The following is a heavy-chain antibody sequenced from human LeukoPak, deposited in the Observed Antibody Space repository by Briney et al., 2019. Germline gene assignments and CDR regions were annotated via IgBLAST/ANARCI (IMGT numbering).Heavy chain of an antibody. J-gene: IGHJ4*02. CDR3: ARGHLWVRGVNVAD. CDR2: ITPIFGTA. V-gene: IGHV1-69*15. CDR1: GGAFSSYA. Sequence: SVKVSCKASGGAFSSYAISWVRQAPGQGLEWMGRITPIFGTANYAQKFQGRVTITADESTSTAYMELSSLRSEDTAVYYCARGHLWVRGVNVADWGQGTLVTVSS. D-gene: IGHD3-10*01.